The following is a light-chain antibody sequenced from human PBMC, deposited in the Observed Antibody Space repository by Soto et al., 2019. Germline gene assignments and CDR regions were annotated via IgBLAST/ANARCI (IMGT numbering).Light chain of an antibody. CDR3: QQYHSYLST. V-gene: IGKV1-5*03. CDR1: QSIHIY. CDR2: RAS. J-gene: IGKJ2*01. Sequence: DIQMTQSPSTLSGSVGDRVTITCRASQSIHIYLAWYQQKPGKAPKLLIYRASNLEDGVPSRFSGSGSVTDFTLTISSLQPDDMATYYCQQYHSYLSTFGQGTKVEIK.